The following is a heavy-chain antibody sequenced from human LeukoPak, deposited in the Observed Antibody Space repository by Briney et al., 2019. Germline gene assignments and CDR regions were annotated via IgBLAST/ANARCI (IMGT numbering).Heavy chain of an antibody. CDR1: GFGFSSYT. J-gene: IGHJ6*02. D-gene: IGHD3-9*01. CDR2: IGDNSSYI. Sequence: GGSLRLSCAASGFGFSSYTMSWVRQAPGKGLEWVSSIGDNSSYIHYGDSVKGLFTISRDNANKVVYLQMNSLRGEDTAVYYCARAYYDSLTGFYLDGMDVWGQGTTVIVSS. V-gene: IGHV3-21*01. CDR3: ARAYYDSLTGFYLDGMDV.